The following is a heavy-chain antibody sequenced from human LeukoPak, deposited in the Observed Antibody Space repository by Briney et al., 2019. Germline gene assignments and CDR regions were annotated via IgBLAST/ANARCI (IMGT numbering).Heavy chain of an antibody. Sequence: GGSLRLSCATSGSTFRNYAMSWVRQAPGKGLEWVSCISNSGGTTYHADSVKGRFAISRDTSKNTLYLQMNSLRVEDTAVYYCASRDSFDIWGQGTMVTVSS. D-gene: IGHD2-15*01. CDR3: ASRDSFDI. CDR2: ISNSGGTT. J-gene: IGHJ3*02. V-gene: IGHV3-23*01. CDR1: GSTFRNYA.